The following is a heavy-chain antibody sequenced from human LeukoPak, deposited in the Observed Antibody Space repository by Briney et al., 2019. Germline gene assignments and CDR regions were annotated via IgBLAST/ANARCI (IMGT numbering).Heavy chain of an antibody. CDR3: TKDNSGGYGSGSDFDY. Sequence: SVTVSCKASGGTFSSYAISWVRQAPGQGLEWMGGIIPIFGTANYAQKFQGRVTITTDESTSTAYMELSSLRSEDTALYYCTKDNSGGYGSGSDFDYWGQGSLATVSS. J-gene: IGHJ4*02. CDR1: GGTFSSYA. CDR2: IIPIFGTA. V-gene: IGHV1-69*05. D-gene: IGHD3-10*01.